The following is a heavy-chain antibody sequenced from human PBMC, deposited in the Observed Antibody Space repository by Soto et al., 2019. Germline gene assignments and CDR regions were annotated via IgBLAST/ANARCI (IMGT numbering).Heavy chain of an antibody. J-gene: IGHJ4*02. V-gene: IGHV4-4*02. CDR3: ATRDNSRFY. D-gene: IGHD6-13*01. CDR2: SHQSGST. Sequence: SETLSLTCAVSGVSIRSHDWWTWVRQPPGKGLEWIGESHQSGSTNYNSSLESRVTIEVDTSKNQFSLKLRSVTVADTAVYYCATRDNSRFYWGQGNLVTVSS. CDR1: GVSIRSHDW.